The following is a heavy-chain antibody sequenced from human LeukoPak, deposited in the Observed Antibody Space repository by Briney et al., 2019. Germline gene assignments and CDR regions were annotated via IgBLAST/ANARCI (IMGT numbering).Heavy chain of an antibody. CDR2: IRYDGSNK. CDR1: GFTFSSYG. Sequence: PGGSLRLSCAASGFTFSSYGMHWVRQAPGKGLEWVAFIRYDGSNKYYADSVKGRFTISRDNSKNTLYLQMNSLRAEDTAVYYCAKLTAERQLVRDFDYWGQGTLVTVSS. V-gene: IGHV3-30*02. D-gene: IGHD6-13*01. J-gene: IGHJ4*02. CDR3: AKLTAERQLVRDFDY.